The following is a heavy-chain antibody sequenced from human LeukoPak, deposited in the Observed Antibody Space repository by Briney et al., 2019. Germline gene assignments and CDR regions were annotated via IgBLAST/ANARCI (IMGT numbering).Heavy chain of an antibody. CDR2: ISYDGSNK. CDR1: GFTFSSYV. J-gene: IGHJ2*01. V-gene: IGHV3-30-3*01. Sequence: PGRSLRLSCAASGFTFSSYVMHWVRQAPGKGLEWVAVISYDGSNKYYADSVKGRFTISRDNSKNTLYLQMNSLRAEDTAVYYCARVVVEMDRYFDLWGRGTLVTVSS. CDR3: ARVVVEMDRYFDL. D-gene: IGHD5-24*01.